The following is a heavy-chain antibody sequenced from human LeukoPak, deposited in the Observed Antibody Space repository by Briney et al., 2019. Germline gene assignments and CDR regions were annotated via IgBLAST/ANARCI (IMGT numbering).Heavy chain of an antibody. Sequence: SETLSLTCAVYGGSFSGYYWIWIRQSSEKGLEWIGEIDHSGSTNYNPSPKSRVTVSLDTSKNQFSLKLSSLTAADTAVYYCARHGSRLITGAVYYYYYMDVWGEGTTVTVSS. CDR3: ARHGSRLITGAVYYYYYMDV. D-gene: IGHD7-27*01. V-gene: IGHV4-34*01. CDR1: GGSFSGYY. CDR2: IDHSGST. J-gene: IGHJ6*03.